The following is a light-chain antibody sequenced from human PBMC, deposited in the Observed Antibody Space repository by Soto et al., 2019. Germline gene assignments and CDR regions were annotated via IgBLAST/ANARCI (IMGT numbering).Light chain of an antibody. CDR2: GAS. CDR1: QTINNN. V-gene: IGKV3-15*01. Sequence: ETVMTQSPATLSVSPGEGATLSCRASQTINNNLDWYQQKPGQAPRLLIYGASRRATGVPARFSGSGSGTEFTLAISSLQSEDFEVYYGQHYNNGPRFGQGTKVDVK. J-gene: IGKJ1*01. CDR3: QHYNNGPR.